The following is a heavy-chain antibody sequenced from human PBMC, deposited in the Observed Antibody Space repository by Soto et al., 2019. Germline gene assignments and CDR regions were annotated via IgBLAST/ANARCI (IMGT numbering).Heavy chain of an antibody. Sequence: EVQLVESGGGLVQPGGSLRLSCAASGFTSSSYWIHWVRQAPGKGLVWVSRISNDGSSTNYADSVKGRFTISRDNAKNTVCLQMNSLRAEDTAVYYCSRDTYYYDSSDHFSADAFDIWGQGTMFTVSS. D-gene: IGHD3-22*01. CDR2: ISNDGSST. CDR1: GFTSSSYW. J-gene: IGHJ3*02. V-gene: IGHV3-74*01. CDR3: SRDTYYYDSSDHFSADAFDI.